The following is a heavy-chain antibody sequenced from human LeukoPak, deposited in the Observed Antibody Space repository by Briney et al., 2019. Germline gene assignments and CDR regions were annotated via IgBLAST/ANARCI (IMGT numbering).Heavy chain of an antibody. CDR3: ARDGYYYDSSGYGYYYYYGMDV. V-gene: IGHV3-74*01. J-gene: IGHJ6*02. CDR1: GFTFSSYW. Sequence: PGGSLRLSCAASGFTFSSYWMHWVRQAPGKGLVWVSRINSDGSSTSYADSVKGRFTISRDNAKNTLYLQMNSLRAEDTAVYYCARDGYYYDSSGYGYYYYYGMDVWGQGTTVTVSS. D-gene: IGHD3-22*01. CDR2: INSDGSST.